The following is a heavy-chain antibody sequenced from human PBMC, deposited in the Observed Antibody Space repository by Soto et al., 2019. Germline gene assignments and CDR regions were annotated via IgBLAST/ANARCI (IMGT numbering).Heavy chain of an antibody. Sequence: ASVKVSCKASGYTFKDFYIHWVRQAPGQGLEWMGWINPNSGGTNYAQKFQGWVTMTRDTSISTAYMELSRLKSDDTAVYYCQSSSSGTHFDYWGQGTLVTVSS. CDR3: QSSSSGTHFDY. V-gene: IGHV1-2*04. D-gene: IGHD6-6*01. J-gene: IGHJ4*02. CDR1: GYTFKDFY. CDR2: INPNSGGT.